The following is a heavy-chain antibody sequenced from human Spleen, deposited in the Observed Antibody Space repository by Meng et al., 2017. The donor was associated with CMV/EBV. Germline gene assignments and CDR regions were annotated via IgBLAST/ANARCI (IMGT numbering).Heavy chain of an antibody. CDR3: ARSVYGGNPFDY. Sequence: VSGGSSSSRTYYWGWIRQPPGKGLEWIGNIYYSGSTPYNPSLKSRVTISVDTSKNQVFLRLSSVTAADTAVYYCARSVYGGNPFDYWGQGTLVTVSS. CDR2: IYYSGST. V-gene: IGHV4-39*01. D-gene: IGHD4-23*01. CDR1: GGSSSSRTYY. J-gene: IGHJ4*02.